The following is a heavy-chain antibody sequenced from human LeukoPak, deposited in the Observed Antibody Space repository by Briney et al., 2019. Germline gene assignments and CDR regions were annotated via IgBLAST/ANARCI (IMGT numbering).Heavy chain of an antibody. V-gene: IGHV1-69*04. D-gene: IGHD3-10*01. CDR2: IIPILGIA. J-gene: IGHJ5*02. CDR1: GGTFSSYA. CDR3: ARGYYGSGSYYISWFDP. Sequence: GASVKVSCKASGGTFSSYAISWVRQAPGQGREWMGRIIPILGIANYAQKFQGRVTITADKSTSTAYMELSSLRSEDTAVYYCARGYYGSGSYYISWFDPWGQGTLVTVSS.